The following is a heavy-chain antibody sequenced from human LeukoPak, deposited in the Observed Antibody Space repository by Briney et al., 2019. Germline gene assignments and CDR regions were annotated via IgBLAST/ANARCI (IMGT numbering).Heavy chain of an antibody. J-gene: IGHJ3*02. V-gene: IGHV3-30*04. CDR3: AKDLNSTYNYDSSGYEDAFDI. CDR1: GFTFSSYA. CDR2: ISYDGSNK. D-gene: IGHD3-22*01. Sequence: RSLRLSCAASGFTFSSYAMQWVRQAPGEGLEWVAVISYDGSNKYYADSVKGRFTISRDDSKNTLYLQMNSLRAEDTAVYYCAKDLNSTYNYDSSGYEDAFDIWGQGTMVAVSS.